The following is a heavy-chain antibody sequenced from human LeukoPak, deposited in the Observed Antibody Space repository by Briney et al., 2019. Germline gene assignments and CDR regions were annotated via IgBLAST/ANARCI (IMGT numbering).Heavy chain of an antibody. CDR2: INPHNGDT. V-gene: IGHV1-2*02. CDR1: GYSFSDHY. Sequence: GASVKVSCTAPGYSFSDHYIHWVRQAPGQGLEWVGWINPHNGDTNYEKMFQGRITLTRATSIRPVYMEMSRLRSEDAAVYYCTREGTVRELDYWGQGNLVTVSS. J-gene: IGHJ1*01. D-gene: IGHD3/OR15-3a*01. CDR3: TREGTVRELDY.